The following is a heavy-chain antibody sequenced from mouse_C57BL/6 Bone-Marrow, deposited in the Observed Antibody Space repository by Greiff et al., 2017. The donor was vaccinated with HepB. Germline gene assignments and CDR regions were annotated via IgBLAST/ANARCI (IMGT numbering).Heavy chain of an antibody. Sequence: EVKVEESGAGLVKPGGSLKLSCAASGFTFSSYAMSWVRQTPEKRLEWVAYISSGGDYIYYADTVKGRFTISRDNARNTLYLQMSSLKSEDTAMYYCTRDTPFAYWGQGTLVTVSA. D-gene: IGHD5-1-1*01. CDR2: ISSGGDYI. J-gene: IGHJ3*01. CDR1: GFTFSSYA. CDR3: TRDTPFAY. V-gene: IGHV5-9-1*02.